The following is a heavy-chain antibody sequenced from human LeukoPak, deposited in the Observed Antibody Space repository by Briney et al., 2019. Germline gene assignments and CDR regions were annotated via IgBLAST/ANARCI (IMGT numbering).Heavy chain of an antibody. CDR1: GYTFTSYG. CDR3: ARDLGVVVVPAAIAPDY. J-gene: IGHJ4*02. D-gene: IGHD2-2*02. Sequence: ASVKVSCKASGYTFTSYGISWVRQAPGQGLEWMGWISAYNGNTNYAQKLQGRVTMTTDTSTSTAYMEPRSLRSDDTAVYYCARDLGVVVVPAAIAPDYWGQGTLVTVSS. V-gene: IGHV1-18*01. CDR2: ISAYNGNT.